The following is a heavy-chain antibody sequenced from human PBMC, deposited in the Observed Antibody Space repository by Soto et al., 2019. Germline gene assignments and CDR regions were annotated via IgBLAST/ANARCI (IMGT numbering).Heavy chain of an antibody. J-gene: IGHJ6*02. Sequence: SVKVSCKASGGTFSSYAISWVRQAPGQGLEWMGGIIPIFGTANYAQKFQGRVTITADESTSTAYMELSSLRSEDTAVYYCARDRGITGTTYYYGMDVWGQGTTITVSS. CDR2: IIPIFGTA. CDR3: ARDRGITGTTYYYGMDV. V-gene: IGHV1-69*13. CDR1: GGTFSSYA. D-gene: IGHD1-7*01.